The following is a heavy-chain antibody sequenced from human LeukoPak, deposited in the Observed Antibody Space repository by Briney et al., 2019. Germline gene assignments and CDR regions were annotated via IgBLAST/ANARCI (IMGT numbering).Heavy chain of an antibody. CDR3: ARDYKYAFDN. CDR2: IGIDSGNT. J-gene: IGHJ4*02. CDR1: GFTFSDYS. Sequence: GGSLRLSCAASGFTFSDYSMNWVHQAPGKGLEWISYIGIDSGNTNYADSVKGRFTISGDKAKNSLYLQMNSLRVADTAAYYCARDYKYAFDNWGQGTLVTASS. V-gene: IGHV3-48*01. D-gene: IGHD5-24*01.